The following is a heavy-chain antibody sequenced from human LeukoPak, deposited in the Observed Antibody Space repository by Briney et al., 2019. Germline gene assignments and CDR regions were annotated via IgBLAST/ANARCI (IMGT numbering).Heavy chain of an antibody. CDR2: MSDSGVTS. J-gene: IGHJ4*02. V-gene: IGHV3-23*01. D-gene: IGHD6-13*01. CDR3: AKASAGSSWYLGDDY. CDR1: GFTFSSYA. Sequence: GGSLRLSGAVSGFTFSSYAMSWVRQAPGKGLEWVSGMSDSGVTSYYADSVKGRFTISRDNSKNTLCLQMNSLRVEDTAVYYCAKASAGSSWYLGDDYWGQGTLVTVSS.